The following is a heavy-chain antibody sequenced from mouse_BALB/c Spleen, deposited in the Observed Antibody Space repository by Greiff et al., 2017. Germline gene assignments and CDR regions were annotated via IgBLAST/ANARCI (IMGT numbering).Heavy chain of an antibody. Sequence: QVQLQQSGAELVKPGASVKLSCKASGYTFTSYYMYWVKQRPGQGLEWIGEINPSNGGTNFNEKFKSKATLTVDKSSSTAYMQLSSLTSEDSAVYYCTRKPYYDYDGYAMDYWGQGTSVTVSS. J-gene: IGHJ4*01. D-gene: IGHD2-4*01. CDR1: GYTFTSYY. CDR3: TRKPYYDYDGYAMDY. CDR2: INPSNGGT. V-gene: IGHV1S81*02.